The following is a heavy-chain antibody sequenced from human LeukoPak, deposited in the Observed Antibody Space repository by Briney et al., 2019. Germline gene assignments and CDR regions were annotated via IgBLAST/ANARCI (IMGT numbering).Heavy chain of an antibody. CDR2: ISSSGSTI. V-gene: IGHV3-48*03. Sequence: GGSLRLSCAASGFAFSSYEMNWVRQAPGKGLEWVSYISSSGSTIYYADSVKGRFTISRDNAKNSLYLQMNSLRAEDTAMYYCARRITIFGVVIPGDYWGRGTLVTVSS. D-gene: IGHD3-3*01. J-gene: IGHJ4*02. CDR1: GFAFSSYE. CDR3: ARRITIFGVVIPGDY.